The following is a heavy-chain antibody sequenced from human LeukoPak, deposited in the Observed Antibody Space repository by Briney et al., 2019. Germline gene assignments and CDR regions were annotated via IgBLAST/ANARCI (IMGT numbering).Heavy chain of an antibody. Sequence: ASVKVSCKASGYTFTSYGISWVRQAPGQGLEWMGWLSAYNGNTNYAQKLQGRVTMTTDTSTSTAYMELRSLRSDDTAVDYCARGQYQLLRRDPAKYYFDYWGQATLVTVSS. CDR2: LSAYNGNT. J-gene: IGHJ4*02. V-gene: IGHV1-18*04. CDR1: GYTFTSYG. CDR3: ARGQYQLLRRDPAKYYFDY. D-gene: IGHD2-2*01.